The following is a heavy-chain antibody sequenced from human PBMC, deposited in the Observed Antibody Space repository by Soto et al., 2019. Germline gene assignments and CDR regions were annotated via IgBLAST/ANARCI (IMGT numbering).Heavy chain of an antibody. Sequence: ASVKVSCKASGYTFTSYYMHWVRQAPGQGLEWMGIINPSGGSTSYAQKFQGRVTMTRDTSTSTVYMELSSLRSEDTAVYYCARVKGVNWNYGVSWFDPWGQGTLVTVSS. CDR1: GYTFTSYY. CDR2: INPSGGST. J-gene: IGHJ5*02. CDR3: ARVKGVNWNYGVSWFDP. D-gene: IGHD1-7*01. V-gene: IGHV1-46*01.